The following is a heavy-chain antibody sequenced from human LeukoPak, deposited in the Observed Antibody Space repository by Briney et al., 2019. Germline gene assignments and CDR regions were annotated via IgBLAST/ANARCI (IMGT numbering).Heavy chain of an antibody. CDR1: GFTFSNAW. V-gene: IGHV3-15*01. D-gene: IGHD5-18*01. Sequence: PGGSLRLSCAASGFTFSNAWMTWVRQAPGKGLEWVGRIKGKTDGGTTDYAAPVKGRFTISRDDSKNTLYLQMDTLKTEDTAVYYCARDQGYSYGGWDYWGQGTLVTVSS. CDR3: ARDQGYSYGGWDY. J-gene: IGHJ4*02. CDR2: IKGKTDGGTT.